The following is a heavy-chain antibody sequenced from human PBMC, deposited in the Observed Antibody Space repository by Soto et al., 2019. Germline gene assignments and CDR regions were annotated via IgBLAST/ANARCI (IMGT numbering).Heavy chain of an antibody. CDR1: GGSISSSSYY. CDR2: IFYSGSP. D-gene: IGHD3-3*01. CDR3: ARDQGITTFGVYSMYYYGMDV. V-gene: IGHV4-39*02. J-gene: IGHJ6*02. Sequence: SETLSLTCTVSGGSISSSSYYWGWIRQRPGKGLEGIGSIFYSGSPYYTPSLKSRVTISVDTSKNQFSLKLSSVTAADTAVYSCARDQGITTFGVYSMYYYGMDVWGQGTTVTVSS.